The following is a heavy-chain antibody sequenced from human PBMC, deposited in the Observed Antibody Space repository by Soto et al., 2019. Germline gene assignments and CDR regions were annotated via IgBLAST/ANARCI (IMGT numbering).Heavy chain of an antibody. CDR3: ARLDLTYYFDY. J-gene: IGHJ4*02. Sequence: SETLSLTCSVSGASVSSVNDYWSWIRQPPGKGLEWIGYIYHSGITNYNPSLKSRVTISLDTSKNQCSLTLTSVTAADTAVYFCARLDLTYYFDYWGQGTPVTVSS. CDR2: IYHSGIT. CDR1: GASVSSVNDY. V-gene: IGHV4-61*01. D-gene: IGHD3-16*01.